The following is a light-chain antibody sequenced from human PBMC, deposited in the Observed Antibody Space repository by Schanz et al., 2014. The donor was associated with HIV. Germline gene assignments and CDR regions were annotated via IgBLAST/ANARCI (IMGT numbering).Light chain of an antibody. J-gene: IGLJ3*02. CDR2: DVA. CDR1: SSDVGGYDF. V-gene: IGLV2-14*01. Sequence: QSVLTQPASVSGSPGQSITISCTGTSSDVGGYDFVSWFQQYPGKAPKLMIYDVAKRPSGISNRFSGSKSGNTASLTIFGLQADDEADYYCSSYTSSSTWVFGGGTKLTVL. CDR3: SSYTSSSTWV.